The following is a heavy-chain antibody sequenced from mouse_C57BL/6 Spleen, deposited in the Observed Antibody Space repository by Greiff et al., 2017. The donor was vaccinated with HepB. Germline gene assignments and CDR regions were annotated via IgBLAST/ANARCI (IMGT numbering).Heavy chain of an antibody. V-gene: IGHV1-64*01. D-gene: IGHD3-2*02. CDR2: IHPNSGST. Sequence: QVQLQQSGAELVKPGASVKLSCKASGYTFTSYWMHWVKQRPGQGLEWIGMIHPNSGSTNYNEKFKSKATLTVDKSSSTAYMQLSSLTSEDSAVYYCARSSSGRYYFDYWGQGTTLTVSS. CDR3: ARSSSGRYYFDY. J-gene: IGHJ2*01. CDR1: GYTFTSYW.